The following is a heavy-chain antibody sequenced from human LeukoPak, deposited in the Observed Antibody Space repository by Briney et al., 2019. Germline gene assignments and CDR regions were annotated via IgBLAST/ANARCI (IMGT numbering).Heavy chain of an antibody. CDR1: AGTFSSYA. CDR3: ARRGYSYGYYFDY. V-gene: IGHV1-69*05. Sequence: GASVKVSSKAFAGTFSSYAISWVRQAPGQGLEWMGRIIPIFGTANYAQKFQGRVTITTDESTSTAYMELSSLRSEDTAVYYCARRGYSYGYYFDYWGQGTLVTVSS. D-gene: IGHD5-18*01. CDR2: IIPIFGTA. J-gene: IGHJ4*02.